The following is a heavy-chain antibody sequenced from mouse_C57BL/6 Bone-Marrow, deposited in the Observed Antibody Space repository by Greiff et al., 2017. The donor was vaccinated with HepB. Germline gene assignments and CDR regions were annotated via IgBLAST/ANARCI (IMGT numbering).Heavy chain of an antibody. Sequence: QVQLQQSGPGLVKPSQSLFLTCSITGFPITSGYYWIWIRQSPGKPLEWMGYITHSGETFYNPSLQSPISITRETSKNQFFLQLNSVTTEDTAMYYCAGEKLGRGYFDVWGTGTTVTVSS. CDR3: AGEKLGRGYFDV. D-gene: IGHD4-1*01. CDR1: GFPITSGYY. J-gene: IGHJ1*03. CDR2: ITHSGET. V-gene: IGHV12-3*01.